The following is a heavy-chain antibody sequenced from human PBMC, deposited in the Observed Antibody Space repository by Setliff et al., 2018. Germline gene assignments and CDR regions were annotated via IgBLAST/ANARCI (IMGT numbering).Heavy chain of an antibody. CDR3: ARGHDYVWGSYRPEYYFDY. CDR2: ISGSGGTT. V-gene: IGHV3-23*01. J-gene: IGHJ4*02. Sequence: GGSLRLSCADSGFTFSSYAMSWVRQAPGKGLEWVSGISGSGGTTYYADSVKGRFTISRDNSKNTLYLQMNSLRAEDTAVCYCARGHDYVWGSYRPEYYFDYWGQGTLVTVSS. CDR1: GFTFSSYA. D-gene: IGHD3-16*02.